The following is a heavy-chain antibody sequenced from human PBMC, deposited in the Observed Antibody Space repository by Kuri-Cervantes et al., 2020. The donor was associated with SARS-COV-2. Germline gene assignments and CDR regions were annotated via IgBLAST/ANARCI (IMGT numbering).Heavy chain of an antibody. CDR1: GGSISSSSYY. CDR3: ARVSINHYYDRSGYYLDV. D-gene: IGHD3-22*01. J-gene: IGHJ6*03. CDR2: IYYSGST. V-gene: IGHV4-39*01. Sequence: SETLSLTCTVSGGSISSSSYYWGWIRQPPGKGLEWIGSIYYSGSTYYNPSLKSRVTISVDTSKNQFSLKLSPVTAADTAVYYCARVSINHYYDRSGYYLDVWGKGTTVTVSS.